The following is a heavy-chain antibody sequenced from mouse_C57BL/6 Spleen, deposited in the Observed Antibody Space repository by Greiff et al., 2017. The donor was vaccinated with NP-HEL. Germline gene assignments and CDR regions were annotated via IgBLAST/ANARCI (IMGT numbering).Heavy chain of an antibody. CDR1: GYTFTSYW. J-gene: IGHJ4*01. V-gene: IGHV1-69*01. Sequence: VQLQQPGAELVMPGASVKLSCKASGYTFTSYWMHWVKQRPGQGLEWIGEIDPSDSYTNYNQKVKGKSTLTVDKASSTAYMQLSSLTSEDSAVYYCAVTNWDDAMDYWGQGTSVTVSS. CDR3: AVTNWDDAMDY. D-gene: IGHD4-1*01. CDR2: IDPSDSYT.